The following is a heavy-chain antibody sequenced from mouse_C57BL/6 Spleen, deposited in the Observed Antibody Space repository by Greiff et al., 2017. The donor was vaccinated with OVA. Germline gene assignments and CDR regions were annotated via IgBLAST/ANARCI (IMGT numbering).Heavy chain of an antibody. Sequence: QVQLKQLGPGLVQPSQSLSITCTVSGFSLTSHGVHWVRQSPGKGLEWLGVIWSGGSTDYNAAFISRLSISKDNSKSQVFFKMNSLQADDTAIYYCARTTTVVPHAMDYWGQGTSVTVSS. CDR1: GFSLTSHG. CDR3: ARTTTVVPHAMDY. CDR2: IWSGGST. J-gene: IGHJ4*01. D-gene: IGHD1-1*01. V-gene: IGHV2-2*01.